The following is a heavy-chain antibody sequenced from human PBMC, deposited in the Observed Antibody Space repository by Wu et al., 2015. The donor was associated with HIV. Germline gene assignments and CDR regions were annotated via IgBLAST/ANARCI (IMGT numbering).Heavy chain of an antibody. Sequence: QVQLVQSGAEVKKPGASVKVSCKASGYTFTSYGISWVRQAPGQGLEWMGWISAYNGNTNYAQKLQGRVTMTTDTSTSTAYMELRSLRSDDTAVYYCARNLLYCGGDCYSLVGHDAFDIWGQGTMVTVSS. J-gene: IGHJ3*02. CDR1: GYTFTSYG. CDR3: ARNLLYCGGDCYSLVGHDAFDI. V-gene: IGHV1-18*01. D-gene: IGHD2-21*01. CDR2: ISAYNGNT.